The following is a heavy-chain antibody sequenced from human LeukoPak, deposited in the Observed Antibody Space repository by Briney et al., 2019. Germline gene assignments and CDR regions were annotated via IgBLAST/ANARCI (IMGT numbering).Heavy chain of an antibody. V-gene: IGHV3-21*01. CDR3: AREGYYDSSGYYVEDFDY. CDR2: ISSSSSYI. D-gene: IGHD3-22*01. J-gene: IGHJ4*02. CDR1: GFTFSSYS. Sequence: PGGSLRLSCAASGFTFSSYSMNWVRQAPGKGLEWVSSISSSSSYIYYADSVKGRFTISRDNAKNSLYLQMNSLRAEDTAVYYCAREGYYDSSGYYVEDFDYWGQGTLVTVSS.